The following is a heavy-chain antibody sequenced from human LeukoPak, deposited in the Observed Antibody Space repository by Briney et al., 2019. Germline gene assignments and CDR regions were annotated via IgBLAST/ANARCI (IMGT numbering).Heavy chain of an antibody. J-gene: IGHJ6*03. CDR1: GFSFSSYW. Sequence: GGSLRLSCAAPGFSFSSYWMTWVRQAPGKGLEWVANIRQDGGEKYFVDCVKGRFTISRDNAKNSLYLQMNSLRAEDTALYYCARGMYYDILTGIDYYYYYMDVWGKGTTVTVSS. D-gene: IGHD3-9*01. CDR3: ARGMYYDILTGIDYYYYYMDV. CDR2: IRQDGGEK. V-gene: IGHV3-7*03.